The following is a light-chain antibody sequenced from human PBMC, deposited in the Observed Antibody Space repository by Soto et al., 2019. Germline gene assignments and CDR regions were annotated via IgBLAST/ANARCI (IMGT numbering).Light chain of an antibody. CDR1: QTIRNNY. CDR2: DAS. J-gene: IGKJ5*01. V-gene: IGKV3D-20*01. Sequence: IVLTQSPATLSLSPGERATLSCGASQTIRNNYVAWYQQKPGLAPRLLIYDASNRATGIPDRFSGSGSGTDFTLTISRLEPEDFAVYFCQQYGSSPPITFGQGTRLEIK. CDR3: QQYGSSPPIT.